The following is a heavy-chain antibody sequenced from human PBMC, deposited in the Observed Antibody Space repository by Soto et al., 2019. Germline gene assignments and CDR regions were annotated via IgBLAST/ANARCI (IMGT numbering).Heavy chain of an antibody. V-gene: IGHV3-30-3*01. CDR1: GFTFSSYA. J-gene: IGHJ4*02. CDR3: ARVMRGGYTALDY. Sequence: QVQLVESGGGVVQPGRSLRLSCAASGFTFSSYAMHWVRQAPGKGLEWVAVISYDGSNKYYADSVKGRFTISRDNSKNTLYLQVNSLRAEDTAVYYCARVMRGGYTALDYWGQGTLVTVSS. CDR2: ISYDGSNK. D-gene: IGHD3-16*02.